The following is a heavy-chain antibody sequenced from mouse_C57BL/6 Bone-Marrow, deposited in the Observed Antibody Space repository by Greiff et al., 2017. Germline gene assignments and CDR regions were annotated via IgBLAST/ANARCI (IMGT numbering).Heavy chain of an antibody. CDR1: GYAFTNYL. Sequence: QVQLQQSGAELVRPGTSVKVSCKASGYAFTNYLIEWVKQRPGQGLEWIGVINPGSGGTNYNEKFKGKATLTADKSSSTAYMQRSSLTSEDSAVYFCARGGGNFYFDYWGQGTTLTVSS. CDR3: ARGGGNFYFDY. V-gene: IGHV1-54*01. D-gene: IGHD2-1*01. CDR2: INPGSGGT. J-gene: IGHJ2*01.